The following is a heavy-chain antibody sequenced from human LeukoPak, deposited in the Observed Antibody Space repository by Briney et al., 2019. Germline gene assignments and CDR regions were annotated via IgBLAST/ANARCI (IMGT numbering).Heavy chain of an antibody. CDR3: ARGGYCSGGSCYGGPFDY. CDR2: IYPSGST. J-gene: IGHJ4*02. D-gene: IGHD2-15*01. Sequence: SETLSLTCTVSGASMSSYYWNWIRQPAGKGLEWIGRIYPSGSTDYNPSLKSRVTMSVDTSQNQFSLKLSSVTAADTAVYYCARGGYCSGGSCYGGPFDYWGQGTLVTVSS. CDR1: GASMSSYY. V-gene: IGHV4-4*07.